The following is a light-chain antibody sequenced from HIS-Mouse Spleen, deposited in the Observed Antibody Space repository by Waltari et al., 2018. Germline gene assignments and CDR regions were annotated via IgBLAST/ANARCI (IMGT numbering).Light chain of an antibody. V-gene: IGLV3-10*01. J-gene: IGLJ2*01. CDR2: EDS. CDR3: YSTDSSGNHRV. Sequence: SYELTQPPSVSVSPGQTARNTCSGHALPKKDAYRYQQKSGQAPVLVIYEDSKRPSGIPARFSGSSSGTMATLTISGAQVEDEADYYCYSTDSSGNHRVFGGGTKLTVL. CDR1: ALPKKD.